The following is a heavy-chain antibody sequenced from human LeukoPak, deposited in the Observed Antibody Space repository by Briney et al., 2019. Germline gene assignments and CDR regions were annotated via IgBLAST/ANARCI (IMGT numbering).Heavy chain of an antibody. J-gene: IGHJ5*02. Sequence: SVKVSCKASGGTFSSYAISWVRQAPGQGLEWMGGIIPIFGTANYAQKFQGRVTITADGSTSTAYMELSSLRSEDTAVYYCAKQLRTGRGWFDPWGQGTLVTVSS. D-gene: IGHD3/OR15-3a*01. V-gene: IGHV1-69*01. CDR1: GGTFSSYA. CDR3: AKQLRTGRGWFDP. CDR2: IIPIFGTA.